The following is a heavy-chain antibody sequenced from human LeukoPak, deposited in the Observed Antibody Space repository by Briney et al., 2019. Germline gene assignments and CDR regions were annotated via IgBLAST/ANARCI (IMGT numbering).Heavy chain of an antibody. D-gene: IGHD2-15*01. CDR3: AKAQAIAGRNLFDP. V-gene: IGHV3-23*01. CDR1: GFTFRTYA. CDR2: ISDTT. J-gene: IGHJ5*02. Sequence: SGGSLRLSCAVSGFTFRTYAMSWVRQAPGKGLEWVSAISDTTYYAASAKGRFTISRDNSKNTLYLQMNSLRTEDTAVYYCAKAQAIAGRNLFDPWGQGTLVTVSS.